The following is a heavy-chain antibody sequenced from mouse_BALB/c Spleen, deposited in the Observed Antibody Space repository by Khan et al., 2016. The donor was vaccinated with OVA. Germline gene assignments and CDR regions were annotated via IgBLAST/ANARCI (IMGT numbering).Heavy chain of an antibody. J-gene: IGHJ2*01. CDR2: ISYSGST. D-gene: IGHD1-1*01. CDR1: GYSISSDYA. CDR3: ARGIFVLRYPDYFDY. V-gene: IGHV3-2*02. Sequence: QLEESGPGLVKPSQSLSLTCTVTGYSISSDYAWNWIRQFPGNKLEWMGCISYSGSTTYNPSLKSRISITRDTSKNQFFLQLNSVTTEDTATHYCARGIFVLRYPDYFDYWGQGTPLSVSS.